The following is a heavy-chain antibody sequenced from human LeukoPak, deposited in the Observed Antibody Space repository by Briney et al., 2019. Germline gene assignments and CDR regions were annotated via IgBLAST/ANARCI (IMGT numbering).Heavy chain of an antibody. CDR3: AKGGAWGTSDYSYYFDY. Sequence: GGSLRLSCAASGFTFSSYGMNWVRQAQGKGLEWVAAISGSGGSTYYADSVKGRFTISRDNSKNTLYLQMNSLRAEDTAVYYCAKGGAWGTSDYSYYFDYWGQGTLVTVPS. J-gene: IGHJ4*02. D-gene: IGHD3/OR15-3a*01. CDR1: GFTFSSYG. CDR2: ISGSGGST. V-gene: IGHV3-23*01.